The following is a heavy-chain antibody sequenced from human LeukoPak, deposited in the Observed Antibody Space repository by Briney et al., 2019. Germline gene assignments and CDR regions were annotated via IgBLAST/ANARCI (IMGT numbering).Heavy chain of an antibody. V-gene: IGHV3-23*01. CDR1: GFIFTNYA. CDR3: ARDRPYGGVGDFDY. J-gene: IGHJ4*02. D-gene: IGHD4-23*01. CDR2: ISTSGSPT. Sequence: GGSLRLSCAASGFIFTNYAMSWVRQAPGKGLEWVSIISTSGSPTYYADSVKGRFTITRDNSKNTPYLQMNSLRAEDTAIYYCARDRPYGGVGDFDYWGQGTLVTVSS.